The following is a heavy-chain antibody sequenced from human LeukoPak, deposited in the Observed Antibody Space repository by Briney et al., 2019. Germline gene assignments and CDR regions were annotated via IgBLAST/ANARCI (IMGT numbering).Heavy chain of an antibody. J-gene: IGHJ4*02. CDR3: ARVQGGYTYGPADY. CDR2: IDYIGNT. CDR1: GGSISSHY. D-gene: IGHD5-18*01. V-gene: IGHV4-59*11. Sequence: SETLSLTCTVSGGSISSHYWSWIRQPPGKGLEWIGNIDYIGNTNYNPSLKSRVTISVDTSKNQVSLKLWSVTAADTAVFYCARVQGGYTYGPADYWGQGTLVTVSS.